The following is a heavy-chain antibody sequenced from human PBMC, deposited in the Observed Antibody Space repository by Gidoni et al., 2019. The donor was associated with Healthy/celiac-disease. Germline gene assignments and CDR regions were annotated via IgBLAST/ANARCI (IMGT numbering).Heavy chain of an antibody. D-gene: IGHD6-19*01. CDR2: MNPNSGNT. CDR3: ARGAGFSANYYYDYGMDV. Sequence: KPAASVNVSCKASGYPFTSYDINWVRQATGPGLELMGWMNPNSGNTGYAQKFQGRVTMNRNNSISIAYMELSSLRSEDTAVYYCARGAGFSANYYYDYGMDVWGQGTTVTVSS. V-gene: IGHV1-8*01. CDR1: GYPFTSYD. J-gene: IGHJ6*02.